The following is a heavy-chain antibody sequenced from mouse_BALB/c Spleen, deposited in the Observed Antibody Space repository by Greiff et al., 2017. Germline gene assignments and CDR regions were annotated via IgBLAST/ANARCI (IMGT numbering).Heavy chain of an antibody. CDR3: AKDRYDGPWFAY. J-gene: IGHJ3*01. D-gene: IGHD2-14*01. V-gene: IGHV5-6*01. CDR2: ISSGGSYT. Sequence: EVKVVESGGDLVKPGGSLKLSCAASGFTFSSYGMSWVRQTPDKRLEWVATISSGGSYTYYPDSVKGRFTISRDNAKNTLYLQMSSLKSEDTAMYYCAKDRYDGPWFAYWGQGTLVTVSA. CDR1: GFTFSSYG.